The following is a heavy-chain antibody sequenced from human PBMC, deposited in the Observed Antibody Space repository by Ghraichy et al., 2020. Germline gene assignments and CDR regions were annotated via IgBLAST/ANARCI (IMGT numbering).Heavy chain of an antibody. CDR3: ARAGRGAAAGLNYYYYGMDV. CDR1: GGTFSSYA. V-gene: IGHV1-69*13. Sequence: SVKVSCKASGGTFSSYAISWVRQAPGQGLEWMGGIIPIFGTANYAQKFQGRVTITADESTSTAYMELSSLRSEDTAVYYCARAGRGAAAGLNYYYYGMDVWGQGTTVTVSS. J-gene: IGHJ6*02. CDR2: IIPIFGTA. D-gene: IGHD6-13*01.